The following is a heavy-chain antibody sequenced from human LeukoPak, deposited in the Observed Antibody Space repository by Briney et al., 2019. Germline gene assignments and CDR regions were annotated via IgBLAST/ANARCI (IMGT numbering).Heavy chain of an antibody. CDR1: GYTLTELS. CDR3: GTDRVRLEPLFDY. J-gene: IGHJ4*02. V-gene: IGHV1-24*01. CDR2: FDPEDGET. Sequence: GASVNVSCKVSGYTLTELSMHWVRQAPGKGLEWVGGFDPEDGETIYAQTFQGRVTMTEDTSTDTAYMELSSLRSEDTAVYYCGTDRVRLEPLFDYWGQGTLVTVSS. D-gene: IGHD1-1*01.